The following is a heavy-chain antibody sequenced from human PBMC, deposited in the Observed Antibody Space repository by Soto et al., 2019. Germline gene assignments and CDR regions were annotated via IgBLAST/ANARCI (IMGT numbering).Heavy chain of an antibody. CDR2: IYYSGST. J-gene: IGHJ5*02. V-gene: IGHV4-39*01. Sequence: SETLSLTCTVSGGSISSSSYYWGWIRQPPGKGLEWIGSIYYSGSTYYNPSLKSRVTISVETSKNQFSLKLSSVTAADTAVYYCARHHPFWSGSPHFNWFDPWGQGTLVTVSS. CDR1: GGSISSSSYY. CDR3: ARHHPFWSGSPHFNWFDP. D-gene: IGHD3-3*01.